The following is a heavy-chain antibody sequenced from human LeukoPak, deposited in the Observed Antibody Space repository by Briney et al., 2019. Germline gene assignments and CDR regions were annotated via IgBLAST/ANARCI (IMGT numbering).Heavy chain of an antibody. D-gene: IGHD2-2*01. CDR3: ARDPLYCSSTSCYLPFDY. V-gene: IGHV4-38-2*02. J-gene: IGHJ4*02. CDR2: IYHSGST. Sequence: PSETLSLTCTVSGYSISSGYHWGWIRQPPGKGLEWIGSIYHSGSTYYNPSLKSRVTISVDTSKNQFSLKLSSVTAADTAVYYCARDPLYCSSTSCYLPFDYWGQGTLVTVSS. CDR1: GYSISSGYH.